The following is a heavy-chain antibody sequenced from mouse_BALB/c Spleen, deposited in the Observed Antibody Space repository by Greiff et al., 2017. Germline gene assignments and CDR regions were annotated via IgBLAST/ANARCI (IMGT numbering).Heavy chain of an antibody. V-gene: IGHV5-17*02. J-gene: IGHJ4*01. CDR2: ISSGSSTI. CDR1: GFTFSSFG. CDR3: ARQGYYGSSYGAMDY. Sequence: DVKLVESGGGLVQPGGSRKLSCAASGFTFSSFGMHWVRQAPEKGLEWVAYISSGSSTIYYADTVKGRFTISRDNPKNTLFLQMTSLRSEDTAMYYCARQGYYGSSYGAMDYWGQGTSVTVSS. D-gene: IGHD1-1*01.